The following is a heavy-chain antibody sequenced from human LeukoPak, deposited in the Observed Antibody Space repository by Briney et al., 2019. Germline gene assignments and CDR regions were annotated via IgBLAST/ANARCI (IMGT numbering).Heavy chain of an antibody. CDR3: ARECCSSTRCYGLDY. D-gene: IGHD2-2*01. J-gene: IGHJ4*02. V-gene: IGHV3-48*03. CDR2: ISNIGTTI. Sequence: GGSLRLSCAASGFTFISYEMNSVRQAPGNGVEWVSYISNIGTTIYYADSMKGRFTISRDNAKDSLYLQMNSLRAEDTAIYYCARECCSSTRCYGLDYWGQGALVTVSS. CDR1: GFTFISYE.